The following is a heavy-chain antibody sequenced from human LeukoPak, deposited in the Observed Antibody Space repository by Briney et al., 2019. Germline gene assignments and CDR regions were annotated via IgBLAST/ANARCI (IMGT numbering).Heavy chain of an antibody. J-gene: IGHJ3*02. D-gene: IGHD1-14*01. CDR2: ISSSSSSI. CDR1: GFTFSSYA. V-gene: IGHV3-48*02. Sequence: PGGSLRLSCAASGFTFSSYAMSWVRQAPGKGLEWVSYISSSSSSIYYADSVKGRFTISRDNAKNSLYLQMNSLRDEDTAVYYCAAEGRGRYDAFDIWGQGTMVTVSS. CDR3: AAEGRGRYDAFDI.